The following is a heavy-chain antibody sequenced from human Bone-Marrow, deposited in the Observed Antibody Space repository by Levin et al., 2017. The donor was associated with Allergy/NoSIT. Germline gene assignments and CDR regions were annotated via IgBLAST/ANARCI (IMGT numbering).Heavy chain of an antibody. CDR3: ATDLQGFSSTSFRDY. Sequence: GGSLRLSCAASGFTFSTYSMKWVRQAPGRGLEWVSSISVTSTYIYYGDSVKGRFTVSRDNAKNSLFLQMDSLRAEDTAVYYCATDLQGFSSTSFRDYWGQGTLVTVSS. CDR1: GFTFSTYS. J-gene: IGHJ4*02. D-gene: IGHD2-2*01. CDR2: ISVTSTYI. V-gene: IGHV3-21*01.